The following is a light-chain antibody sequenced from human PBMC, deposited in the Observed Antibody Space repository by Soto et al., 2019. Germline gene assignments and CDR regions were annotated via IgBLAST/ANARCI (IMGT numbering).Light chain of an antibody. CDR1: QSVSST. CDR3: QQYYSWPRT. V-gene: IGKV3-15*01. J-gene: IGKJ1*01. CDR2: GAS. Sequence: MQPSPAKLSESPRERATLSCRASQSVSSTLAWYQQKPGQAPRLLIYGASTRATDIPARFSGSGSGTEFTLTISSLQSEDFAVYYCQQYYSWPRTFGQGTKVDI.